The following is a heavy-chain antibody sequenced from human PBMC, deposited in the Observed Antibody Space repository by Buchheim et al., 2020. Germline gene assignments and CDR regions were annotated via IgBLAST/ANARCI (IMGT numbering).Heavy chain of an antibody. D-gene: IGHD3-16*02. CDR2: INHSGST. Sequence: QVQLQQWGAGLLKPSETLSLTCAVYGGSFSGYYWSWIRQPPGKGLEWIGEINHSGSTNYNPSLKSRVTISVDTSKNQFSLQLSSVTAADTAVYYCARGRRRDYVWGSYRSPRYYFDYWGQGTL. J-gene: IGHJ4*02. CDR3: ARGRRRDYVWGSYRSPRYYFDY. CDR1: GGSFSGYY. V-gene: IGHV4-34*01.